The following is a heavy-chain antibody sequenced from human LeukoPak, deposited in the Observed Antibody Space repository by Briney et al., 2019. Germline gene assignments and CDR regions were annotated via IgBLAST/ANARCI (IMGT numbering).Heavy chain of an antibody. CDR3: ARDSDAWSNWFDT. CDR1: GLTLRDYK. D-gene: IGHD1-26*01. CDR2: IESSSRLI. J-gene: IGHJ5*02. Sequence: GGSLRLSCEASGLTLRDYKLNWVRQAPGKGLEWVSSIESSSRLIYYADSVKGRFTISRDNAKNSLRLQMNSLRAEDTAVYYCARDSDAWSNWFDTWGQGTLVTVSS. V-gene: IGHV3-21*01.